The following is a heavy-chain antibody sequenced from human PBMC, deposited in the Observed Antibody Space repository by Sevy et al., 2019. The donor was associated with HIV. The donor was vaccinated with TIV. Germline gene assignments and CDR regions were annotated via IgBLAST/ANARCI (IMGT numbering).Heavy chain of an antibody. CDR3: ATSAREYYYDSSGYSYFDY. J-gene: IGHJ4*02. D-gene: IGHD3-22*01. Sequence: ASVKVSCKVSGYTLTELSMHWVRQAPGKGLEWMGGFDPEDGETIYAQKFQGRVTMTEDTSTDTAYMELSSLRSEDTAVYYCATSAREYYYDSSGYSYFDYWGQGTLVTVSS. V-gene: IGHV1-24*01. CDR1: GYTLTELS. CDR2: FDPEDGET.